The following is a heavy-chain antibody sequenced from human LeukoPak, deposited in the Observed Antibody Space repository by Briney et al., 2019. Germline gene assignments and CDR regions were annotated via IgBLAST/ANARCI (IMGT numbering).Heavy chain of an antibody. CDR3: ARAPGRYGESRYCSSTSCYQYYYYGMDV. D-gene: IGHD2-2*01. CDR1: GGTFSSYA. V-gene: IGHV1-69*13. J-gene: IGHJ6*02. CDR2: IIPIFGTA. Sequence: ASVKVSCKASGGTFSSYAISWVRQAPGQGLEWTGGIIPIFGTANYAQKFQGRVTITADESTSTAYMELSSLRSEDTAVYYCARAPGRYGESRYCSSTSCYQYYYYGMDVWGQGTTVTVSS.